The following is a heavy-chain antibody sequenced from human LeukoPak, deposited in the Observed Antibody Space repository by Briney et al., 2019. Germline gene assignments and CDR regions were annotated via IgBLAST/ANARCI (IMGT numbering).Heavy chain of an antibody. V-gene: IGHV3-33*01. Sequence: GGSLRLSCAASGFTFSSYGMHWVRQAPGKGLEWVAVIWYDGSNKYYAYSVKGRFTISRDNSKNTLYLQMNSLRAEDTAVYYCARDRCSSTSCYQDYWGQGTLVTVPS. CDR1: GFTFSSYG. CDR2: IWYDGSNK. CDR3: ARDRCSSTSCYQDY. J-gene: IGHJ4*02. D-gene: IGHD2-2*01.